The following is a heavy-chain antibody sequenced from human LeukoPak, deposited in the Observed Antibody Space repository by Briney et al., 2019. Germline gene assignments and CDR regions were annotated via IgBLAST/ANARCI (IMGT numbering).Heavy chain of an antibody. D-gene: IGHD5-18*01. CDR1: GGSISSSSYY. J-gene: IGHJ6*02. V-gene: IGHV4-39*01. Sequence: SETLSLTCTVSGGSISSSSYYWGWLRQPPGKGLEWIGSIYYSGSTYYNPSLKSRVTISVDTSKNQFSLKLSSVTAADTAVYYCARTNVDTAMEDYYYGMDVWGQGTTVTVSS. CDR2: IYYSGST. CDR3: ARTNVDTAMEDYYYGMDV.